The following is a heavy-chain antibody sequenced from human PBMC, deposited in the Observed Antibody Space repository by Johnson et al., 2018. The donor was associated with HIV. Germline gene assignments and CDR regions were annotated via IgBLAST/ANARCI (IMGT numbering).Heavy chain of an antibody. Sequence: MQLVESGGGVVRPGGSLRLSCAASGFTVSSNYMSWVRQAPGKGLEWVSYISGSDGAIWYADSVKGRFTVSRDNAKNSFYLQMDSLRAEDTAVYYCARSVNAGRPFDIWGQGTLVTVSS. CDR3: ARSVNAGRPFDI. V-gene: IGHV3-48*04. CDR1: GFTVSSNY. D-gene: IGHD4-23*01. CDR2: ISGSDGAI. J-gene: IGHJ3*02.